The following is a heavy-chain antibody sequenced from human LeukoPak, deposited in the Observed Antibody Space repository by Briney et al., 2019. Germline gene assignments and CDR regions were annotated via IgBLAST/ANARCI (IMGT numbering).Heavy chain of an antibody. Sequence: GGSLRRSCAASGFTFSSYWMSWVRQAPGKGLEWVANIKQDGSEKYYVDSVKGRFTISRDNAKNSLYLQMNSLRAEDTAVYYCATEGYSSGYYIDYWGQGTLVTVSS. V-gene: IGHV3-7*05. CDR3: ATEGYSSGYYIDY. CDR2: IKQDGSEK. D-gene: IGHD3-22*01. J-gene: IGHJ4*02. CDR1: GFTFSSYW.